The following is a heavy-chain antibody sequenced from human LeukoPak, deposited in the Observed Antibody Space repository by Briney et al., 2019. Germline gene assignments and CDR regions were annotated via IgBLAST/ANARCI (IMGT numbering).Heavy chain of an antibody. Sequence: GGSLRLSCAAPGFTFSSYAMSWVRQAPGKGLEWVSAISGSGGSTYYADSVKGRFTISRDNSKNTLYLQMNSLRAEDTAVYYCAKGPAMVYYFDYWGQGTLVTVSS. CDR3: AKGPAMVYYFDY. J-gene: IGHJ4*02. CDR2: ISGSGGST. V-gene: IGHV3-23*01. CDR1: GFTFSSYA. D-gene: IGHD5-18*01.